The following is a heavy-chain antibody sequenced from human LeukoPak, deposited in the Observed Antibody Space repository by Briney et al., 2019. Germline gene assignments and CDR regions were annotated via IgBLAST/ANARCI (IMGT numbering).Heavy chain of an antibody. CDR1: GYTFTGYY. CDR3: ASPNYFYDSSGYSSFDF. CDR2: INPNSGGT. J-gene: IGHJ4*02. V-gene: IGHV1-2*02. Sequence: ASVTVSFKASGYTFTGYYMHWVRQAPGQGLEWMGWINPNSGGTNYAQKFQGRVTMTRDTSISTDYMELSRLRSDDTAVYYCASPNYFYDSSGYSSFDFWGQGTLVTVSS. D-gene: IGHD3-22*01.